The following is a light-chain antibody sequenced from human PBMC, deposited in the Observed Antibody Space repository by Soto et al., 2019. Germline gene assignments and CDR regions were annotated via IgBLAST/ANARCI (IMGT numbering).Light chain of an antibody. CDR2: AAS. CDR1: QSISSY. Sequence: IKMTQSRSSLSASVGHRVTITCRASQSISSYLNWYQQKPGKAPKLLIYAASSLQSGVPSRFSGSGSGTDFTLTISSLQPEDFATYYCQQSYSTSITFGQGTRLEIK. J-gene: IGKJ5*01. V-gene: IGKV1-39*01. CDR3: QQSYSTSIT.